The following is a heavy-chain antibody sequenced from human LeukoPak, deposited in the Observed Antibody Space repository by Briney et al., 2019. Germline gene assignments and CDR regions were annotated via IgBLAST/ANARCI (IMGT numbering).Heavy chain of an antibody. CDR1: GFTFSAFA. D-gene: IGHD5-12*01. Sequence: HPGGSLRLSCAASGFTFSAFAMHWARQAPGKGLEWVAAISYDASNKYYAVSVRGRFTISRDNSRNTLFLQMNSLRADDTAVYYCARGTTDIVAEISDAFDIWAKGQWSPSPQ. CDR3: ARGTTDIVAEISDAFDI. CDR2: ISYDASNK. V-gene: IGHV3-30-3*01. J-gene: IGHJ3*02.